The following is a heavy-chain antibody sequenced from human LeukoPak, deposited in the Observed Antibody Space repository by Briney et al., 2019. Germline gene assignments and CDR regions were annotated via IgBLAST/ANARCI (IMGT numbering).Heavy chain of an antibody. D-gene: IGHD2-15*01. Sequence: GGSLRLSCAASGFTFSNYAMSWVRQAPGKGLEWVSAISGSGDNTYYANSVKGRFTISRDNSKNMLYLQMNSLRAEDTAVYYCAKDLPYCSGGSCQYWGQGTLVTVSS. J-gene: IGHJ4*02. CDR2: ISGSGDNT. CDR3: AKDLPYCSGGSCQY. V-gene: IGHV3-23*01. CDR1: GFTFSNYA.